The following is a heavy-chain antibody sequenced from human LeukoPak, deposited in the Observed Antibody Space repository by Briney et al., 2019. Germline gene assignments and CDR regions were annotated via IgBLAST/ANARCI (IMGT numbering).Heavy chain of an antibody. J-gene: IGHJ4*02. V-gene: IGHV3-21*05. CDR1: GFTFSSYS. D-gene: IGHD3-22*01. CDR2: ISSSSSYI. Sequence: GGSLRLSCAASGFTFSSYSMNWVRQAPGKGLEWVSYISSSSSYIYYADSVKGRFTISRDNSKNTLYLQMNSLRAEDTAVYYCAKDDSYDSSGYHDPFGDYWGQGTLVTVSS. CDR3: AKDDSYDSSGYHDPFGDY.